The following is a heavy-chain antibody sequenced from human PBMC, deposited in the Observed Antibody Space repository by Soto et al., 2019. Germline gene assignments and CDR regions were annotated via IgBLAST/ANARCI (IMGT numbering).Heavy chain of an antibody. CDR1: GGSFSGYY. CDR3: AYVVTPFCYFCGMYV. J-gene: IGHJ6*02. V-gene: IGHV4-34*01. Sequence: PSETLSLTCAVYGGSFSGYYWSWIRQPPGKGLEWLGEVNHSGIPNYNPSLKSRVTISVDSSKTQFSLNLSSVTAADTAVYYCAYVVTPFCYFCGMYVLGQGTTVTRLL. CDR2: VNHSGIP. D-gene: IGHD3-22*01.